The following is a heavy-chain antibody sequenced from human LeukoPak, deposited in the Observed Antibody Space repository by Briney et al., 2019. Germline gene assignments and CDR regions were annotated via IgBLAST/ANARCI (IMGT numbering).Heavy chain of an antibody. CDR1: GFTFSTYN. CDR2: IRYDGSNK. Sequence: PGGSLRLSCAASGFTFSTYNMNWVRQAPGKGLEWVAFIRYDGSNKYYADSVKGRFTISRDNSKNTLYLQMNSLRAEDTAVYYCAKDLEDGYASDYWGQGTLVTVSS. J-gene: IGHJ4*02. V-gene: IGHV3-30*02. CDR3: AKDLEDGYASDY. D-gene: IGHD5-24*01.